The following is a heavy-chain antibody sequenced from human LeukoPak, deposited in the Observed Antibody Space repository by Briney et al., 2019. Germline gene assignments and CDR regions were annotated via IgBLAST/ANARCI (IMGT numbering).Heavy chain of an antibody. Sequence: GRSLRLSCAASGFTFSNYGMHWVRQAPGKGLEWVAVISYDGSNKYYADSVKGRFTISRDNSRNTLYLQVNSLRAEDTAVYYCARDRYSSMWSVFEYWGQGALVTVSS. CDR3: ARDRYSSMWSVFEY. J-gene: IGHJ4*02. V-gene: IGHV3-30*03. D-gene: IGHD6-13*01. CDR1: GFTFSNYG. CDR2: ISYDGSNK.